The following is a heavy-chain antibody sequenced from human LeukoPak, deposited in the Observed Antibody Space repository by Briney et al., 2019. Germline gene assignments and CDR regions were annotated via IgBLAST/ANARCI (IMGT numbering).Heavy chain of an antibody. J-gene: IGHJ4*02. D-gene: IGHD5-18*01. CDR2: INPNSGGT. CDR1: GYTFTGYY. V-gene: IGHV1-2*02. Sequence: ASVKVSCKASGYTFTGYYMHWVRQAPGQGLEWMGWINPNSGGTNYAQKFQGRVTMTRDTSTSTAYMELRSLRSDDTAVYYCARDRRVEDTAMVYWGQGTLVTVSS. CDR3: ARDRRVEDTAMVY.